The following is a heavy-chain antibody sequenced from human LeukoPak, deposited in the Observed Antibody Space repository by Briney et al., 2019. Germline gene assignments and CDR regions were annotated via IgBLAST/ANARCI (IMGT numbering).Heavy chain of an antibody. J-gene: IGHJ3*02. CDR1: GFTFSSYA. D-gene: IGHD3-16*01. Sequence: GGSLRLSCAASGFTFSSYAMHWVRQAPGKGLEWVAVISYDGSNKYYADSVEGRFTISRDNSKNTLYLQMNSLRAEDTAVYYCARDDSGGAFDIWGQGTMVTVSS. V-gene: IGHV3-30-3*01. CDR3: ARDDSGGAFDI. CDR2: ISYDGSNK.